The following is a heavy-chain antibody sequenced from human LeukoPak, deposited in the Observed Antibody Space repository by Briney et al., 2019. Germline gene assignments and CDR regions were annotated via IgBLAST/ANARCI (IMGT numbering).Heavy chain of an antibody. V-gene: IGHV1-69*06. J-gene: IGHJ3*02. CDR1: GGTFSSYA. CDR2: IIPIFGTA. CDR3: ARETHYYDSSGYKFLDI. D-gene: IGHD3-22*01. Sequence: ASVKVSCKASGGTFSSYAISWVRQAPGQGLEWMGGIIPIFGTANYAQKFQGRVTMTEDTSTDTAYMELSSLRSEDTAVYYCARETHYYDSSGYKFLDIWGQGTMVTVSS.